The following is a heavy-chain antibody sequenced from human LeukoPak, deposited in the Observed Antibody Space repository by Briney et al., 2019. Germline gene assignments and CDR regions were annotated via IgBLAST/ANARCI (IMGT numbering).Heavy chain of an antibody. J-gene: IGHJ4*02. V-gene: IGHV3-30*03. Sequence: GGSLRLSCAASGFTFSAYGMHWVRQPPGKGLEWVAVISYDENSRNYADSVKGRFTISRDNSKNTLSLQMNSLRPEDTAVYYCARYPSVYSSGWSPLDYWGQGTLVTVSS. D-gene: IGHD6-19*01. CDR2: ISYDENSR. CDR3: ARYPSVYSSGWSPLDY. CDR1: GFTFSAYG.